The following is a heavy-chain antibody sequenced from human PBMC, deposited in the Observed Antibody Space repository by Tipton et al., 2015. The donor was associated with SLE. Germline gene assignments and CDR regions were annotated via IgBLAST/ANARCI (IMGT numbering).Heavy chain of an antibody. CDR3: ARGMGWGDAFDI. Sequence: TLSLTCTVSGGSISSSSYYWGWIRQPPGKGLEWIGSIYYSGSTNYNPSLKSRVTISVDTSKNQFSLKLSSVTAADTAVYYCARGMGWGDAFDIWGQGTMVTVSS. CDR1: GGSISSSSYY. D-gene: IGHD7-27*01. CDR2: IYYSGST. J-gene: IGHJ3*02. V-gene: IGHV4-39*07.